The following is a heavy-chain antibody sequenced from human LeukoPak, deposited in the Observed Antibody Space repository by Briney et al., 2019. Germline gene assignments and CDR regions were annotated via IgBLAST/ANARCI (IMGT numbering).Heavy chain of an antibody. CDR1: GGSISSYY. J-gene: IGHJ1*01. CDR2: IYYTGST. Sequence: KPSETLSLTCTVSGGSISSYYWSWIRQPPGKGLEWIGFIYYTGSTSYNPSLKSRLTISVDTSKNQFSLKLSSVTAADTAVYYCARGTLSTEYFQTWGQGTPVTVSS. V-gene: IGHV4-59*01. CDR3: ARGTLSTEYFQT.